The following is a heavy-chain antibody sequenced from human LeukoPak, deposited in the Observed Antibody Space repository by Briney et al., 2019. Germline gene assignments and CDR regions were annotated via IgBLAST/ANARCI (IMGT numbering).Heavy chain of an antibody. J-gene: IGHJ6*02. Sequence: ASVKVSCKAAGYTFTSYGISWVRQAPGQGLEWMGWITSYNGNTNYAQKLQGRVTMTTDTSTSTAYMELRSLRSDDTAVYYCARDPGITIFGVVSKHYYSYGMDVWGQGTTVTVSS. CDR3: ARDPGITIFGVVSKHYYSYGMDV. CDR1: GYTFTSYG. CDR2: ITSYNGNT. V-gene: IGHV1-18*01. D-gene: IGHD3-3*01.